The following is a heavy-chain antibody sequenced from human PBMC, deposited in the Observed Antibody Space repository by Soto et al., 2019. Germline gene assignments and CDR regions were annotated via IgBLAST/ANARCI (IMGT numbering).Heavy chain of an antibody. J-gene: IGHJ4*02. Sequence: EVQLLESGGGLVQPGGSLRLSCAASGFTFSRYAMSWVRQAPGKGLEWVSAISGSADSTYYADSVKGRFTVSRDNSKNTLYMQMNCLSADDAAVYYCAEEYVVPATMVGWGVRIPDNWGPGALVTVSA. V-gene: IGHV3-23*01. D-gene: IGHD2-2*01. CDR1: GFTFSRYA. CDR3: AEEYVVPATMVGWGVRIPDN. CDR2: ISGSADST.